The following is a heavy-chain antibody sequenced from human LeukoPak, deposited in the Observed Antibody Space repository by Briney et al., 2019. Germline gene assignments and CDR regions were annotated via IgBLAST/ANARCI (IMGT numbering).Heavy chain of an antibody. D-gene: IGHD3-3*01. CDR1: GYTFTGYY. V-gene: IGHV1-8*03. Sequence: GASVKVSCXASGYTFTGYYMHWVRQATGQGLEWMGWMNPNSGNTGCAQKFQGRVTITRNTSISTAYMELSSLRSEDTAVYYCARGSGKAAYYDFWSGRPTGGKDFDYWGQGTLVTVSS. CDR2: MNPNSGNT. J-gene: IGHJ4*02. CDR3: ARGSGKAAYYDFWSGRPTGGKDFDY.